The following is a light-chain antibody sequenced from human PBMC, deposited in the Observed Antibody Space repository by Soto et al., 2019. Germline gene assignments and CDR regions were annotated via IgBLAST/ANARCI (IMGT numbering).Light chain of an antibody. Sequence: QSVLTQTPSASGTPGQTVTISCSGSRSNIGNNAVSWYQQFPGTAPKLLIYNSNQRPAGVPDRFSGSKSGTSASLAISGPQSEDEADYYCATWDDSLNARGVFGGGTKVTVL. J-gene: IGLJ3*02. CDR2: NSN. CDR1: RSNIGNNA. CDR3: ATWDDSLNARGV. V-gene: IGLV1-44*01.